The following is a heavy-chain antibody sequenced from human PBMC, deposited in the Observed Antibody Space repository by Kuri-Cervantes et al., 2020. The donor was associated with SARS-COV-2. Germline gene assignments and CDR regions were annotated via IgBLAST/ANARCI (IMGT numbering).Heavy chain of an antibody. J-gene: IGHJ4*02. D-gene: IGHD6-13*01. Sequence: GESLKISCAASGFTLGNHGMHWVRQAPGKGLEWLAVISTDGTITHYADSMKGRFAISRDNSKSTLYLEMNSLRDEDTGVYYCAKETGAAGSSWMSYFDNWGLGTQVTVSS. CDR1: GFTLGNHG. CDR3: AKETGAAGSSWMSYFDN. CDR2: ISTDGTIT. V-gene: IGHV3-30*18.